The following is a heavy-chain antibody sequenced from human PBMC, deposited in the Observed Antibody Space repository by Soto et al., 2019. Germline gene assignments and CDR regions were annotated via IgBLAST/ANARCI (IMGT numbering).Heavy chain of an antibody. Sequence: SLKISCAASGFVFKDSSIHWVRQASGKGLEWVGRIRDRAYNYATSYAASVKGRFTISRDDSSNTAFLQMNSLKTEDTAIYYCTRLISAAQDYWGQGTRVTVSS. CDR3: TRLISAAQDY. CDR2: IRDRAYNYAT. CDR1: GFVFKDSS. V-gene: IGHV3-73*01. J-gene: IGHJ4*02. D-gene: IGHD3-22*01.